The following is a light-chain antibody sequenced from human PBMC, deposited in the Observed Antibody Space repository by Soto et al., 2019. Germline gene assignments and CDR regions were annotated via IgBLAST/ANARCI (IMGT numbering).Light chain of an antibody. CDR2: EVT. V-gene: IGLV2-14*01. CDR1: SSDVGACNY. Sequence: QSALTQPASASGSPGQSVTISCTGTSSDVGACNYVSWFQQHPGKAPKLMIYEVTNRPSGVSNRFSGSKSGSTASLTVSGLQAEDEADYYCTSYTSRNTFVFGGGTKLTVL. J-gene: IGLJ2*01. CDR3: TSYTSRNTFV.